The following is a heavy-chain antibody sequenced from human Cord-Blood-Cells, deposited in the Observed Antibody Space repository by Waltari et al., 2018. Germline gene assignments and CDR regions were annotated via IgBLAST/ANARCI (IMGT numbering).Heavy chain of an antibody. Sequence: QVQLVESGGGVVQPGRSLRLSRAASGFTFSSYGMHWVRQAPGKGLEWVAVISYDGSNKYYADSVKGRFTISRDNSKNTLYLQMNSLRAEDTAVYYCAKHKGDYDAFDIWGQGTMVTVSS. J-gene: IGHJ3*02. V-gene: IGHV3-30*18. D-gene: IGHD4-17*01. CDR1: GFTFSSYG. CDR3: AKHKGDYDAFDI. CDR2: ISYDGSNK.